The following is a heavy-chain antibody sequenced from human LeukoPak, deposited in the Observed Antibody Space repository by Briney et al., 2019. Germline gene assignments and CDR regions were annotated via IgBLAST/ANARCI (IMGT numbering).Heavy chain of an antibody. CDR1: GFTFSSYA. V-gene: IGHV3-30-3*01. CDR2: ISYDGSNK. CDR3: ARDPGWLQGAFDI. D-gene: IGHD5-24*01. Sequence: GGSLRLSCAASGFTFSSYAMHWVRQAPGKGLEWVAVISYDGSNKYYADSVKGRFTISRDNSKNTLYLQMNSLRAEDTAVYYCARDPGWLQGAFDIWGQGTMVTVSS. J-gene: IGHJ3*02.